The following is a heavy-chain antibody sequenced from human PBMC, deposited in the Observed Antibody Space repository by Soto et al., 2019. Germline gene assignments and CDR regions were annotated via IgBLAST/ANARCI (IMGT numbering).Heavy chain of an antibody. Sequence: ASVKVSCKASGGTFSSYAVSWGRQAPGQGLEWMGGIIPIFGTANYAQKFQGRVTITADKSTSTAYMELSSLRSEDTAVYYCASGVAVRGVITNFDYWGQGTLVTVSS. CDR1: GGTFSSYA. CDR2: IIPIFGTA. V-gene: IGHV1-69*06. CDR3: ASGVAVRGVITNFDY. J-gene: IGHJ4*02. D-gene: IGHD3-10*01.